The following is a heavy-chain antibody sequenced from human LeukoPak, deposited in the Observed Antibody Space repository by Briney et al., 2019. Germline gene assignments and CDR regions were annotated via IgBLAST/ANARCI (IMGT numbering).Heavy chain of an antibody. J-gene: IGHJ4*02. CDR3: ARATDGDYVPY. Sequence: PGGSLRLSCAASGFTFSSYAMSWVRQAPGKGLEWVSSISSSSSYINYADSVKGRFTISRDNAKNSLYPQMNSLRAEDTAVYYCARATDGDYVPYWGQGTLVTVSS. CDR1: GFTFSSYA. D-gene: IGHD4-17*01. V-gene: IGHV3-21*01. CDR2: ISSSSSYI.